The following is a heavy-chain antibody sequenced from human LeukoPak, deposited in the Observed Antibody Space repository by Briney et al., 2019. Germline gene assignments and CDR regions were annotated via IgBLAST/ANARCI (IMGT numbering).Heavy chain of an antibody. CDR1: GFTFHTYT. V-gene: IGHV3-30*04. CDR2: ISYDGSYK. D-gene: IGHD6-19*01. Sequence: QSGGSLRLSCAASGFTFHTYTMHWVRQSPGNGLEWVALISYDGSYKSSADSVKGRFTISRDNSKNTLYLQMNSLSAEDTAVYYCARDPYNSGPGRAFDIWGQGTMVTVSS. J-gene: IGHJ3*02. CDR3: ARDPYNSGPGRAFDI.